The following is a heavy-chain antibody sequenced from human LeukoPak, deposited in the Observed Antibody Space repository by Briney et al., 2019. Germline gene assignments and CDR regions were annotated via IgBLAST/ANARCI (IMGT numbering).Heavy chain of an antibody. CDR3: VKDVLRITAPGTRGFDC. CDR2: ISGNGGGT. J-gene: IGHJ4*02. Sequence: GGSLRLSCAASGFTFSNYAMHWVRQAPGKGLEYVSSISGNGGGTYYADSVKGRFTISRDNSKNTLSLQMSSLRAEDTAVYYCVKDVLRITAPGTRGFDCWGQGTLVTVSS. CDR1: GFTFSNYA. D-gene: IGHD6-13*01. V-gene: IGHV3-64D*09.